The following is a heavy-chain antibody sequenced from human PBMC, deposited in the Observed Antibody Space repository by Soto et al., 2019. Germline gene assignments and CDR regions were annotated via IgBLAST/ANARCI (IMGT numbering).Heavy chain of an antibody. Sequence: GGSLRLSCAGSGYSFGGFWMHWVRQAPGKGLVWVSRIENGRTNTVYADPVKGRFTISRDNAKNTLYLQMNSLRAEDTAVYYCAKDRGRPDAFNIWGQGTMVTVSS. CDR3: AKDRGRPDAFNI. V-gene: IGHV3-74*01. CDR1: GYSFGGFW. CDR2: IENGRTNT. D-gene: IGHD3-10*01. J-gene: IGHJ3*02.